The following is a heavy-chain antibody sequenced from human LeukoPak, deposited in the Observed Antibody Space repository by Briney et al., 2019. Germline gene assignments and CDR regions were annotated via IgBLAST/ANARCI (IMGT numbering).Heavy chain of an antibody. V-gene: IGHV5-51*01. CDR1: GYSFTTYW. J-gene: IGHJ4*02. CDR2: IYPGDSDT. Sequence: GESLKISCKGSGYSFTTYWIGWVRQIPGKGLEWMGIIYPGDSDTRYSPSFQGQVTISADKSISTAYLQWSSLKASDTAMYYRARHGAHCSSTSCYSDYWGQGTLVTVSS. D-gene: IGHD2-2*02. CDR3: ARHGAHCSSTSCYSDY.